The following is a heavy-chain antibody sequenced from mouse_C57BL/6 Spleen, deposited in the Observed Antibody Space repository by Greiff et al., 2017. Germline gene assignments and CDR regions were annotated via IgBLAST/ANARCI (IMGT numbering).Heavy chain of an antibody. CDR1: GYAFSSSW. V-gene: IGHV1-82*01. CDR3: ARYGFYYYCREGYYFDY. D-gene: IGHD1-1*01. CDR2: IYPGDGDT. J-gene: IGHJ2*01. Sequence: QVQLKESGPELVKPGASVKISCKASGYAFSSSWMNWVKQRPGKGLEWIGRIYPGDGDTNYNGKLKGKATLTADKSSSTAYMQLSSLTSEDSAVYFCARYGFYYYCREGYYFDYWGQGTTLTVSS.